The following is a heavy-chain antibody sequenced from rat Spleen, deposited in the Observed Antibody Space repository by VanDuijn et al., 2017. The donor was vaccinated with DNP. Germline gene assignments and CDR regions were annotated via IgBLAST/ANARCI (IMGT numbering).Heavy chain of an antibody. J-gene: IGHJ2*01. CDR1: GLPFNNYW. V-gene: IGHV5-31*01. CDR3: TSNPHIRTAAPFDY. CDR2: ITNTGDIT. Sequence: EVQLVESGGGLVRPGRSLKLSCVASGLPFNNYWMTWIRQAPGKGLEWVASITNTGDITYYSDSVKGRFSISRDNAESTLYLQLSSLRSEDTATYYCTSNPHIRTAAPFDYWGQGVMVTVSS. D-gene: IGHD3-8*01.